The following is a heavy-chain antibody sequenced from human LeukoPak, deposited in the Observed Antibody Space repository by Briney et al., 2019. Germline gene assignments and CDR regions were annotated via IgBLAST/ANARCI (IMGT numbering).Heavy chain of an antibody. D-gene: IGHD1-14*01. V-gene: IGHV4-4*07. CDR3: ARDNPAGP. Sequence: PSETLSLTCSVSGGSISGYSWSWIRQSAAKGLEWTGRVYTSGNTNYNPSFKSRVTMSIDTSKKQFSLKLYTVTAADTAVYYCARDNPAGPWGQGTLVTVSS. J-gene: IGHJ5*02. CDR1: GGSISGYS. CDR2: VYTSGNT.